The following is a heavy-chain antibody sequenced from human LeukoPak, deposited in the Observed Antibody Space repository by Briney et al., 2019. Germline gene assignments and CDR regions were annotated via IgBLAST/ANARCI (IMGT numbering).Heavy chain of an antibody. D-gene: IGHD1-26*01. J-gene: IGHJ6*02. CDR2: ISAYNGNT. CDR3: ARAQWELLTSPYYYGMDV. CDR1: GYTFTGYG. V-gene: IGHV1-18*01. Sequence: ASVKVSCKASGYTFTGYGISWVRQAPGQGLEWMGWISAYNGNTNYAQKLQGRVTITADESTSTAYMELSSLRSEDTAVYYCARAQWELLTSPYYYGMDVWGQGTTVTVSS.